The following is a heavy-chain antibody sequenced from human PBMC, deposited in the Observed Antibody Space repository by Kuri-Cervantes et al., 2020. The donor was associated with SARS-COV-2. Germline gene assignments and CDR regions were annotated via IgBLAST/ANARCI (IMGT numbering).Heavy chain of an antibody. J-gene: IGHJ4*02. CDR1: GGSFSGYY. V-gene: IGHV4-34*01. CDR3: ARDLVGSSSWYGAVGY. CDR2: INHSGST. Sequence: SETLSLTCAVYGGSFSGYYWSWIRQPPGKGLEWIGEINHSGSTNYNPSLKSRVTISVDTSKNQFSLKLSSVTAADTAVYYCARDLVGSSSWYGAVGYWGQGTLVTVSS. D-gene: IGHD6-13*01.